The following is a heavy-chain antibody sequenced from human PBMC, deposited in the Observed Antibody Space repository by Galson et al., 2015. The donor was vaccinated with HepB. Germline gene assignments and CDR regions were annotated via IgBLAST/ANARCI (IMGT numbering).Heavy chain of an antibody. CDR3: ARPLYYYDSSGYSYAFDI. CDR1: GFTFSSYA. CDR2: ISYDGSNK. J-gene: IGHJ3*02. V-gene: IGHV3-30-3*01. Sequence: SLRLSCAASGFTFSSYAMHWVRQAPGKGLEWVAVISYDGSNKYYADSVKGRFTISRDNSKNTLYLQMNSLRAEDTAVYYCARPLYYYDSSGYSYAFDIWGQGTMVTVSS. D-gene: IGHD3-22*01.